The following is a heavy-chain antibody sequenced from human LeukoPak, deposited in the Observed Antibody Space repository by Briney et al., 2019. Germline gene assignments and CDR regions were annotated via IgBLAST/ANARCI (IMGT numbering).Heavy chain of an antibody. J-gene: IGHJ5*01. Sequence: SETLSLTCTASGCPITTFYWNWIRQPPGKGLDWIRYMIHSGGTNYNPSLKSRATTSLDTSRTQFSMRLTSVTSAYTAAYYTARSSTPHWGFNWGVSWGEGTLVTVSS. CDR3: ARSSTPHWGFNWGVS. D-gene: IGHD7-27*01. V-gene: IGHV4-59*01. CDR1: GCPITTFY. CDR2: MIHSGGT.